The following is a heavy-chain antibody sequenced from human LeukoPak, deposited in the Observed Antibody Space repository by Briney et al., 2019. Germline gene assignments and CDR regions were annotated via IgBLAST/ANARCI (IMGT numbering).Heavy chain of an antibody. J-gene: IGHJ4*02. V-gene: IGHV3-30*03. Sequence: GGSLRLSCAASGFTFSSYGMHWVRQAPGKGLEWVAVISYDGSNKYYADSVKGRFTISRDNSKNTLYLQMNSLRAEDTAVYYCARAVRYSSNPIDYWGQGTLVTVSS. D-gene: IGHD6-13*01. CDR3: ARAVRYSSNPIDY. CDR1: GFTFSSYG. CDR2: ISYDGSNK.